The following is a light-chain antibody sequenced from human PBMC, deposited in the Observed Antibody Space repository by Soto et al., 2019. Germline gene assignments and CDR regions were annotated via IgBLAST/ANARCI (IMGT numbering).Light chain of an antibody. V-gene: IGLV1-40*01. J-gene: IGLJ2*01. Sequence: QSVLTQPPSVSGAPGQSDTISCTGSSSNIGAGYDVHWYQQLPGTAPKLLIYGNSNRPSGVPDRFSGSKSGTSASLAITGLQAEDEADYYCHSYDSSLSVVVFGGGTKLTVL. CDR3: HSYDSSLSVVV. CDR2: GNS. CDR1: SSNIGAGYD.